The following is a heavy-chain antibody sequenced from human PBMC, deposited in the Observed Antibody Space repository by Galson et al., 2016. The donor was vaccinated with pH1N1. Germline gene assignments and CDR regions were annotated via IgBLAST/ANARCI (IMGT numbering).Heavy chain of an antibody. CDR3: ARDRSVYYYYGMDV. CDR1: GGTFSSYA. V-gene: IGHV1-69*06. J-gene: IGHJ6*02. D-gene: IGHD3-3*01. CDR2: IIGMFGTT. Sequence: SVKVSCKASGGTFSSYAVSWVRQAPGQGLEWVGGIIGMFGTTTYAQKLQGRVTITADKSTTTAYMELSSLRSEDTAVYYCARDRSVYYYYGMDVWGQGTTVTVSS.